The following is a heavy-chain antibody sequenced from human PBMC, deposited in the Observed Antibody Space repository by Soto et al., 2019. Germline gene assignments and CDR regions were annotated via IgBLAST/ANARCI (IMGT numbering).Heavy chain of an antibody. V-gene: IGHV1-3*01. CDR3: ARESRDFFLWFDP. CDR2: LNVGTGNT. CDR1: GYIFSKYA. Sequence: QVQLVQSGGEVKKPGASVKVSCKASGYIFSKYAIHWVRQVPGHKLEWMGWLNVGTGNTKYSQKFQGRVTITRDTSATTDYMELHSLTSEATAVYYCARESRDFFLWFDPWGQGTLVTVSS. J-gene: IGHJ5*02.